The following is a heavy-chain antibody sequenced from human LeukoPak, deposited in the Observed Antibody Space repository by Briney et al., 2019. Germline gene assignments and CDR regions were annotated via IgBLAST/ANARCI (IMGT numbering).Heavy chain of an antibody. D-gene: IGHD3-22*01. J-gene: IGHJ4*02. CDR2: IYISGST. CDR1: GDSISSYY. V-gene: IGHV4-4*07. Sequence: PSETLSLTCTVSGDSISSYYWSWIRQPAGKGLEWIGRIYISGSTKYNPSLKSRVTMSADTSKNHFSLKLRSVTAADTAVYYCARDQGSGWYYFDYWGQGSLVTVSS. CDR3: ARDQGSGWYYFDY.